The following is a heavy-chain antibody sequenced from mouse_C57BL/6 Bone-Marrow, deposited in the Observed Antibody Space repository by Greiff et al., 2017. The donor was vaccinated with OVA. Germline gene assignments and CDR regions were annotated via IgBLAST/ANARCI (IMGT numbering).Heavy chain of an antibody. CDR1: GFTFSSYA. CDR2: ISDGGSYT. D-gene: IGHD2-2*01. J-gene: IGHJ2*01. CDR3: ARDRSTLVKGLYFDY. V-gene: IGHV5-4*01. Sequence: DVHLVESGGGLVKPGGSLKLSCAASGFTFSSYAMSWVRQTPEKRLEWVATISDGGSYTYYPDNVKGRFTISRDNAKNNLYLQMSHLKSEDTAMYYCARDRSTLVKGLYFDYWGQGTTLTVSS.